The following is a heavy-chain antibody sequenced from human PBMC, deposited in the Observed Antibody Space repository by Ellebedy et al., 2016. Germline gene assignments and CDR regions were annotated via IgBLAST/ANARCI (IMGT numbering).Heavy chain of an antibody. CDR3: ARDGGDGDDGGCIDP. J-gene: IGHJ5*02. D-gene: IGHD4-23*01. Sequence: ASVKVSXXASGYTFSSHGISWVRQAPGQGLEWMGWISGYNGNTNYAQILQGRVTMTTDTSTSIAYMELRSLRSDDTAVYSCARDGGDGDDGGCIDPWGQGTLVTVSS. V-gene: IGHV1-18*01. CDR1: GYTFSSHG. CDR2: ISGYNGNT.